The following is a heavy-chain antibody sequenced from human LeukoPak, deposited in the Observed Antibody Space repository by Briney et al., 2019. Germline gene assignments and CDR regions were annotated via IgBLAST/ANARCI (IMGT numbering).Heavy chain of an antibody. V-gene: IGHV3-23*01. D-gene: IGHD2-15*01. CDR3: AKPRGWTYYYYGLDV. CDR2: ISGSGGST. Sequence: GGSLRLSCAASGFIFSNYAMNWVRQAPGKGLEWVAGISGSGGSTYYADSVKGRFTISRDNSKSTLYLRMSSLRADDTAVYYCAKPRGWTYYYYGLDVWGQGTTVTVSS. CDR1: GFIFSNYA. J-gene: IGHJ6*02.